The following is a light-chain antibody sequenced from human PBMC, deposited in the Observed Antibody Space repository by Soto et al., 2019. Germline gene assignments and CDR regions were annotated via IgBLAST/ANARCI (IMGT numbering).Light chain of an antibody. CDR2: EGN. CDR1: SRYVGTYNL. J-gene: IGLJ2*01. Sequence: QSVLTQPASVSGSPGESITISCTGTSRYVGTYNLVTWYQQHPGRVPKLILYEGNKRPSGVSSRFSASKSGNTASLTISGLQAEDEADYFCCSYAPSRTLLFGGGTKVTVL. V-gene: IGLV2-23*01. CDR3: CSYAPSRTLL.